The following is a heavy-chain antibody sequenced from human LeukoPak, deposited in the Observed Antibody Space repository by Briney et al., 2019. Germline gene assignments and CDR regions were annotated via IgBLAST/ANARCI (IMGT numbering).Heavy chain of an antibody. D-gene: IGHD4-11*01. CDR3: AKDPGGYSNYWFDP. J-gene: IGHJ5*02. CDR1: GFTFSRFG. Sequence: GGSLRLSCAVSGFTFSRFGMNWVRQASGKGLEGVATISYDGHDEYYADSVKDRFTISRDNSKNTLYLQMNSLRAEDTAVYYCAKDPGGYSNYWFDPWGQGTLVTVSS. V-gene: IGHV3-30*18. CDR2: ISYDGHDE.